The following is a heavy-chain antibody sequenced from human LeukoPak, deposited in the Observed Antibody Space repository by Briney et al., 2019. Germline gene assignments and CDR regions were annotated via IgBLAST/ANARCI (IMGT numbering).Heavy chain of an antibody. D-gene: IGHD3-10*01. CDR3: ARGGTMVRGVIIRQFDY. CDR1: GGSISSGGYS. CDR2: IYHSGST. V-gene: IGHV4-30-2*01. Sequence: PSETLPLTCAVSGGSISSGGYSWSWIRQPPGKGLEWIGYIYHSGSTYYNPSLKSRVTISVDRSKNQFSLKLSSVTAADTAVYYCARGGTMVRGVIIRQFDYWGQGTLVTVSS. J-gene: IGHJ4*02.